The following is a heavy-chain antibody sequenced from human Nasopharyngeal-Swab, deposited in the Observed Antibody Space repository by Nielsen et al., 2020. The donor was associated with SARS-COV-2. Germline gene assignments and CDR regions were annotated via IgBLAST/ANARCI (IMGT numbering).Heavy chain of an antibody. CDR1: GGSISGYY. J-gene: IGHJ4*02. D-gene: IGHD3-22*01. CDR3: ARYLLVDYYDSSGYPDY. CDR2: IYYSGST. Sequence: SETLSLTCTVSGGSISGYYWSWIRQPPGKGLEWIGYIYYSGSTYYNPSLKSRVTISVDTSKNQFSLKLSSVTAADTAVYYCARYLLVDYYDSSGYPDYWGQGTLVTVSS. V-gene: IGHV4-59*06.